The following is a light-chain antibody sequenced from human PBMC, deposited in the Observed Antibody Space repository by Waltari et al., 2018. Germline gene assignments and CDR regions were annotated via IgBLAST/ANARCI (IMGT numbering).Light chain of an antibody. CDR2: EVS. CDR3: SSYTSSSTLV. CDR1: SSDGGGYNY. V-gene: IGLV2-14*01. Sequence: QSALTQPASVSGSPGQSIPISCTGTSSDGGGYNYFSWYQQHPGKAPKLMIYEVSNRPSGVSNRFSGSKSGNTASLTISGLQAEDEADYYCSSYTSSSTLVFGGGTKLTVL. J-gene: IGLJ2*01.